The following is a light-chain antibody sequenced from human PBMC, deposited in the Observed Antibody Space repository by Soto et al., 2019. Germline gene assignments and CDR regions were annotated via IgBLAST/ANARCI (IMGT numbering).Light chain of an antibody. Sequence: EIVMTQSPATLSVSPGERATLSCRASHSVSSDLAWYQQKPGQAPRLLIYGASTRAIGIPARFSGSGSGTEFPLTISSLQSEDFAVYYCQQYNNWPPTFGQGTRLEIK. CDR3: QQYNNWPPT. V-gene: IGKV3-15*01. CDR2: GAS. J-gene: IGKJ5*01. CDR1: HSVSSD.